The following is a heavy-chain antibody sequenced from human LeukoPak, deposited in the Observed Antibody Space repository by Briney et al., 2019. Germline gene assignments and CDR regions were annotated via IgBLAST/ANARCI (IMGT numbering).Heavy chain of an antibody. CDR2: ISYDGSNK. V-gene: IGHV3-30*04. D-gene: IGHD6-13*01. Sequence: QPGGSLRLSCAASGFTFSSYAMHWVRQAPGKGLEWVAVISYDGSNKYYADSVKGRFTISRDNSKNTLYLQMNSLRAEDTAVYYCARDDSSRSFDYWGQGTLVTVSS. CDR1: GFTFSSYA. J-gene: IGHJ4*02. CDR3: ARDDSSRSFDY.